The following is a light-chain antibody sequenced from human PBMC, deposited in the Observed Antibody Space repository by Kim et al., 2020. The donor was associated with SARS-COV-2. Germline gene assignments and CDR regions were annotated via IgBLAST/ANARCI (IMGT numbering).Light chain of an antibody. CDR1: SSNIGSNN. V-gene: IGLV1-44*01. J-gene: IGLJ3*02. CDR2: SDD. CDR3: ATWDDSLISGV. Sequence: ELTQPPSASGTPGQRVTFSCSGSSSNIGSNNVNWYQQLPGTAPKLLIYSDDQRPSGVPDRFSGSKSGTSASLAISGLQSEDEADYYCATWDDSLISGVFGGGTQLTVL.